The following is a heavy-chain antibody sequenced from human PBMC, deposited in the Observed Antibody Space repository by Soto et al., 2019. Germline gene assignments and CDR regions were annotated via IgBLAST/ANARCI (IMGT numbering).Heavy chain of an antibody. V-gene: IGHV4-34*01. J-gene: IGHJ6*02. CDR2: INHSGST. CDR3: ARGREEDYYYYGMDV. Sequence: SETLSLTCAVYGGSFSGYYWSWIRQPPGKGLEWIGEINHSGSTNYNPSLKSRVTISVDTSKNQFSLKLCSVTAADTAVYYCARGREEDYYYYGMDVWGQGTTVTVSS. CDR1: GGSFSGYY.